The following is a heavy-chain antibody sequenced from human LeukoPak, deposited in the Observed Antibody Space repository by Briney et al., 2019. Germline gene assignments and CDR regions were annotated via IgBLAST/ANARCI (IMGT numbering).Heavy chain of an antibody. D-gene: IGHD6-13*01. CDR1: GFTFSSYW. V-gene: IGHV3-7*01. CDR2: IKQDGSEK. Sequence: GGSLRLSCAASGFTFSSYWMSWVRQAPGKGLEWVANIKQDGSEKYYVDSVKGRFTISRDNAKNSLYLQMNSLRAEDTAVYYCARGGYSSSWYQGYFDYWGQGTLVTVSS. CDR3: ARGGYSSSWYQGYFDY. J-gene: IGHJ4*02.